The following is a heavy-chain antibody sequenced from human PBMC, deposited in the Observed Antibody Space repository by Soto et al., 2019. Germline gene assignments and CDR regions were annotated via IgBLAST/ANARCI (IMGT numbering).Heavy chain of an antibody. CDR3: ARADCSSNGCHHGY. V-gene: IGHV1-3*01. Sequence: RASVKVSCKASGYTFTTHAMHWVRQAPGQRLEWMGWINAGNGNTKYSQKFQGRVTITRDTSASTAYMELSSLGSEDTAVLYCARADCSSNGCHHGYWGQGTLVTVSS. CDR2: INAGNGNT. J-gene: IGHJ4*02. CDR1: GYTFTTHA. D-gene: IGHD2-2*01.